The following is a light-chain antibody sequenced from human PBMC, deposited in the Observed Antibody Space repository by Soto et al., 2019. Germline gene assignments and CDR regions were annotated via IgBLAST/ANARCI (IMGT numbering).Light chain of an antibody. CDR1: SGHSSYA. CDR3: QTWDTGARVV. V-gene: IGLV4-69*01. CDR2: LNSDGSH. J-gene: IGLJ2*01. Sequence: QPVLTQSPSASASLGASVKLTCTLSSGHSSYAIAWHQQQPEKGPRYLMKLNSDGSHSKGDGIPDRFSGSSSGAERYLTISSLQSEDEADYYCQTWDTGARVVFGGGTQLTVL.